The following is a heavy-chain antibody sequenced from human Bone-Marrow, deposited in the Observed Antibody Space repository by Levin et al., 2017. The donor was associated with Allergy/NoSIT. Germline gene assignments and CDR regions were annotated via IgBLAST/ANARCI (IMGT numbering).Heavy chain of an antibody. CDR1: GFTFSNAW. CDR2: IKSKTDGGTT. J-gene: IGHJ5*02. D-gene: IGHD3-10*01. CDR3: TTRITMVRGAFDP. Sequence: GGSLRLSCAASGFTFSNAWMSWVRQAPGKGLEWVGRIKSKTDGGTTDYAAPVKGRFTISRDDSKNTLYLQMNSLKTEDTAVYYCTTRITMVRGAFDPWGQGTLVTVSS. V-gene: IGHV3-15*01.